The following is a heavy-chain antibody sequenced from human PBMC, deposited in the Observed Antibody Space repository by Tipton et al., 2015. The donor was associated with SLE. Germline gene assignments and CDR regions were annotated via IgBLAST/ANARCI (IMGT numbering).Heavy chain of an antibody. CDR1: GFTFSSYA. V-gene: IGHV3-7*01. CDR3: VNGEFDY. CDR2: IKQDGSAR. Sequence: SLRLSCVASGFTFSSYAMHWVRQAPGKGLEWVANIKQDGSARYYVDSVQGRFIISRDNAKNSLYLQMDSLRVEDTAVYYCVNGEFDYWGQGTLVTVSS. J-gene: IGHJ4*02.